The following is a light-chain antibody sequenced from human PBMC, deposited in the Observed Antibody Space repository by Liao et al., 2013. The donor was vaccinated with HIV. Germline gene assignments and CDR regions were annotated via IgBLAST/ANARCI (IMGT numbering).Light chain of an antibody. J-gene: IGLJ2*01. V-gene: IGLV3-21*01. CDR1: NIGNKG. CDR3: QVWDSSSDLVV. Sequence: SYELTQPPSVSVAPGKTARITCGGNNIGNKGVHWYQHKPGQAPVLVIYYDSDRPSGIPERFSGSASGNTATLTITRVEAGDEADYYCQVWDSSSDLVVFGGGTKLTVL. CDR2: YDS.